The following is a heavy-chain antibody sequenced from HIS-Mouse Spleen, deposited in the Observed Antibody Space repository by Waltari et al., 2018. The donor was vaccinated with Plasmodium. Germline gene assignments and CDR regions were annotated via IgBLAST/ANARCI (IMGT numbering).Heavy chain of an antibody. V-gene: IGHV4-39*07. CDR3: ARDRITGTSYFDY. Sequence: QLQLQESGPGLVKPSETLSLPCTVSGGPISSSSYYWCWIRQPPGKGLEWIGSIYYSGSTYYNPSLKSRVTISVDTSKNQFSLKLSSVTAADTAVYYCARDRITGTSYFDYWGQGTLVTVSS. D-gene: IGHD1-7*01. J-gene: IGHJ4*02. CDR1: GGPISSSSYY. CDR2: IYYSGST.